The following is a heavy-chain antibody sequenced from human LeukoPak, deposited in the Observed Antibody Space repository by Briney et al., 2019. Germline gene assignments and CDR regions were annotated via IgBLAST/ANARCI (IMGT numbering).Heavy chain of an antibody. Sequence: GGSLRLSCAASGLTFSSFWLHWVRQAPGKGLEWVSRINFDGSSRSYADSVKGRFTVSRDNAKTTLYLQMNSLRAEDTAVYYCVRDFGAVGSTNAFDIWGQGTMVTVSS. CDR2: INFDGSSR. V-gene: IGHV3-74*01. CDR1: GLTFSSFW. J-gene: IGHJ3*02. D-gene: IGHD1-26*01. CDR3: VRDFGAVGSTNAFDI.